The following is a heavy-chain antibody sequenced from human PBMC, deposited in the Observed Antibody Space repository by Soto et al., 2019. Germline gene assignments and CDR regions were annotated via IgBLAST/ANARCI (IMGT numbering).Heavy chain of an antibody. CDR3: ARAGVVDTAMIDP. CDR2: INPSGGST. J-gene: IGHJ5*02. D-gene: IGHD5-18*01. CDR1: GYSFTSYY. Sequence: QVQLVQSGAEVKKPGASVKVSCKASGYSFTSYYMHWVRQAPGQGLEWMGIINPSGGSTSYAQKFQGRVTMSRDTSTSTVYMELSSRRYEDTSVYYCARAGVVDTAMIDPWGQGTLVNVSS. V-gene: IGHV1-46*01.